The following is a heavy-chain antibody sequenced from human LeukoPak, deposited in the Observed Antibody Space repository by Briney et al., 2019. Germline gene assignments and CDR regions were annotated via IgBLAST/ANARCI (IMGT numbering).Heavy chain of an antibody. CDR1: GFSLSTSGMR. CDR2: IDWDDDK. J-gene: IGHJ4*02. Sequence: YGPTLVNPTQTLTLTCTFSGFSLSTSGMRVSWIRQPPGKALEWLARIDWDDDKFYSTSLKTRLTISKDTSKNQVVLTMTNMDPVDTATYYCARSRLPNYYDSSADIPLDYWGQGTLVTVSS. V-gene: IGHV2-70*04. D-gene: IGHD3-22*01. CDR3: ARSRLPNYYDSSADIPLDY.